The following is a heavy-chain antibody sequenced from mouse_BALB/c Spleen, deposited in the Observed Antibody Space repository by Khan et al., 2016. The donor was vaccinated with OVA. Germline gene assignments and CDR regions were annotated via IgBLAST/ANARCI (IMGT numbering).Heavy chain of an antibody. Sequence: QVQLKQSGAELARPGASVKMSCMASGYTFTSYTIHWIKERPGQGLEWIGYINPSNGYTNYNQKFKDKATLTTDKSSSTAYLQLSSLTSDDSAVYNCVRDGAYHRNDGWFAYWGQGTLVTVSA. CDR3: VRDGAYHRNDGWFAY. CDR2: INPSNGYT. CDR1: GYTFTSYT. D-gene: IGHD2-14*01. J-gene: IGHJ3*01. V-gene: IGHV1-4*01.